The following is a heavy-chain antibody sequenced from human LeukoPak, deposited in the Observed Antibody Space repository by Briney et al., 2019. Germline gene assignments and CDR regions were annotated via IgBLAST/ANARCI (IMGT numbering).Heavy chain of an antibody. V-gene: IGHV3-7*01. D-gene: IGHD6-13*01. CDR3: KSGGAAPGSFDN. Sequence: GGSLRLSCAASGFTFSSYWMSWVRQAPGKGLEWVANIKQDGSEKYYVDSVKGRFTISRDNAKNSLYLQLNSLRVEDTAVYYCKSGGAAPGSFDNWGQGTLVTVSP. J-gene: IGHJ4*02. CDR1: GFTFSSYW. CDR2: IKQDGSEK.